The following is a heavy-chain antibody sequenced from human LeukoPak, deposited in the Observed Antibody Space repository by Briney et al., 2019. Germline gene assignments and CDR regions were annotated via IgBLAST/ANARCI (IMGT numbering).Heavy chain of an antibody. V-gene: IGHV3-7*01. D-gene: IGHD6-13*01. CDR3: KSGGAAPGSFDN. Sequence: GGSLRLSCAASGFTFSSYWMSWVRQAPGKGLEWVANIKQDGSEKYYVDSVKGRFTISRDNAKNSLYLQLNSLRVEDTAVYYCKSGGAAPGSFDNWGQGTLVTVSP. J-gene: IGHJ4*02. CDR1: GFTFSSYW. CDR2: IKQDGSEK.